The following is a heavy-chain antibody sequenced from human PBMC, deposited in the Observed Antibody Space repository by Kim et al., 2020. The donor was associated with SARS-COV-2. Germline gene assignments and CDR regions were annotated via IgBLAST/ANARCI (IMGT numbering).Heavy chain of an antibody. Sequence: SETLSLTCTVSGGSISSGSYYWSWIRQPAGKGLEWIGRIYTSGSTNYNPSLKSRVTISVDTSKNQFSLKLSSVTAADTAVYYCAREGSYGSGSYYPYYFEYWGQGTLVTVSS. V-gene: IGHV4-61*02. CDR1: GGSISSGSYY. D-gene: IGHD3-10*01. J-gene: IGHJ4*02. CDR2: IYTSGST. CDR3: AREGSYGSGSYYPYYFEY.